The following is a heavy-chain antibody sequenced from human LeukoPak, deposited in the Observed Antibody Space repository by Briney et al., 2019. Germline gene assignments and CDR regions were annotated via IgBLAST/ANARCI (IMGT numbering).Heavy chain of an antibody. CDR3: ARGLPFSIRLYFDY. CDR2: IYYSGST. V-gene: IGHV4-59*01. CDR1: DGSIRSLY. Sequence: SETLSLTCTVSDGSIRSLYWSWIWQPQGKGLEWIGYIYYSGSTNYNPSLKSRVTISVDTSKNQFSLKLSSWTAADTAVYHCARGLPFSIRLYFDYWGQGTLVTVSS. J-gene: IGHJ4*02. D-gene: IGHD2-15*01.